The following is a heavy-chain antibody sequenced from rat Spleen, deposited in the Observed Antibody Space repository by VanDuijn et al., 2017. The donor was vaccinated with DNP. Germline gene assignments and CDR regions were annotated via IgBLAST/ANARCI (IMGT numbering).Heavy chain of an antibody. D-gene: IGHD2-1*01. CDR3: ATHLHTYLGSYFDY. CDR2: ISPSGRST. Sequence: EVQLVESGGGLVQPGRSLKLSCAASGFTFSDYYMAWVRQVPGRGLEWVASISPSGRSTYYRDSVKGRFTISRDNAQTTLYLQVDSLRSEDTATYYCATHLHTYLGSYFDYWGQGVMVTVSS. CDR1: GFTFSDYY. J-gene: IGHJ2*01. V-gene: IGHV5-25*01.